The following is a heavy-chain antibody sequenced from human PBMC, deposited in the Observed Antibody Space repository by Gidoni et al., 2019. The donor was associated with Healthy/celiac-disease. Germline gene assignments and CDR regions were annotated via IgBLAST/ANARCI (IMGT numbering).Heavy chain of an antibody. CDR1: GFTFLSYE. D-gene: IGHD3-10*01. V-gene: IGHV3-48*03. CDR2: ISSSGSTI. Sequence: EVQLVESGGGLVQPGVSLRLSCAASGFTFLSYEMNWVRQAPGNGLEWVSYISSSGSTIYYADSVKGRFTSSRDNAKNSLYLQMNSLRAEDTAVYYCAREQLLWFRSPAPDAFDIWGQGTMVTVSS. CDR3: AREQLLWFRSPAPDAFDI. J-gene: IGHJ3*02.